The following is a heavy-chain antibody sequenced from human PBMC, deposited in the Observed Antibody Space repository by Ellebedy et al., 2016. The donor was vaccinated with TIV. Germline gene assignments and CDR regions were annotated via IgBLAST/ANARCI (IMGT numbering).Heavy chain of an antibody. J-gene: IGHJ6*02. CDR3: AKGVVITTLYYYGMDV. Sequence: GESLKISCAASGFTFSSYGMHWVRQDPGKGLEWVAVISYDGSNKYYAESVKGRFTISRDNSKNTLYLQMNSLRAEDTAVYYCAKGVVITTLYYYGMDVWGQGTTVTVSS. CDR1: GFTFSSYG. V-gene: IGHV3-30*18. CDR2: ISYDGSNK. D-gene: IGHD3-22*01.